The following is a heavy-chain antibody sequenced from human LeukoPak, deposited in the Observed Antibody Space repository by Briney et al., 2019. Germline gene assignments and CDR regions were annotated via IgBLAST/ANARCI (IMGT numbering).Heavy chain of an antibody. CDR1: GFTFSSYT. V-gene: IGHV3-48*02. CDR3: ARDKSGSDSARGAVIDI. Sequence: PGGSLSLSCAASGFTFSSYTMNWVRKAPGKGLEWISYISSSSSIMYYADSVKGRFSISRDNAKNSLYLQMNSLRDEDTAVYYCARDKSGSDSARGAVIDICGQGAMVTVSS. CDR2: ISSSSSIM. J-gene: IGHJ3*02. D-gene: IGHD1-26*01.